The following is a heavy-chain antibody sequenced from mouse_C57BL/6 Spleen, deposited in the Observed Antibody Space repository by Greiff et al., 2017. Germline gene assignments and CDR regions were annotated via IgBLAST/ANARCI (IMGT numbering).Heavy chain of an antibody. CDR2: IYPGDGDT. CDR1: GYAFSSYW. V-gene: IGHV1-80*01. J-gene: IGHJ4*01. Sequence: VQLQQSGAELVKPGASVKISCKASGYAFSSYWMNWVKQRPGKGLEWIGQIYPGDGDTNYNGKFKGKATLTADKSSSTAYMQLSSLTSEDSAVYFCARRVYSNGIYYYAMDYWGQGTSVTVSS. D-gene: IGHD2-5*01. CDR3: ARRVYSNGIYYYAMDY.